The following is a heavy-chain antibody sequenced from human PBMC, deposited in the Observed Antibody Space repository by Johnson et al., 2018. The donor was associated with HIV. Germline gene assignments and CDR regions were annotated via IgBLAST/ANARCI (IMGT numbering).Heavy chain of an antibody. J-gene: IGHJ3*02. CDR3: ARDRARWSSGWYNDAFDI. D-gene: IGHD6-19*01. CDR2: ISWNSGSI. CDR1: GFIFDDYG. V-gene: IGHV3-20*04. Sequence: VQLVEFGGGVERPGGSLRLSCVGSGFIFDDYGMSWVRQAPGKGLEWVSGISWNSGSIGYADSVKGRFTISRDNAKNSLYLQMNSLRAEDTALYYCARDRARWSSGWYNDAFDIWGQGTMVTVSS.